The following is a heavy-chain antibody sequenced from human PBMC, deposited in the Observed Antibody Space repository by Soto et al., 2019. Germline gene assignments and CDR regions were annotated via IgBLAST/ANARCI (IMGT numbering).Heavy chain of an antibody. CDR1: VFTFSSYG. V-gene: IGHV3-33*01. J-gene: IGHJ6*02. D-gene: IGHD2-15*01. CDR3: ARDWVVAARSGDYYYYGMDV. CDR2: IWYDGSNK. Sequence: GWSLRLSCASSVFTFSSYGMHWVRQAPGKGLEWVAVIWYDGSNKYYADSVKGRFTISRDNSKNTLYLQMNSLRAEDTAVYYCARDWVVAARSGDYYYYGMDVWGQGTTVTVSS.